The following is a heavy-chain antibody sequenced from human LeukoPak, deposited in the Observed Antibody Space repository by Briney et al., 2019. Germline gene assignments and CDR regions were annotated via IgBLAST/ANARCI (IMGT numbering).Heavy chain of an antibody. D-gene: IGHD1-14*01. V-gene: IGHV3-74*01. CDR3: ARGGVNPVDH. J-gene: IGHJ4*02. CDR1: GFPFNSFW. Sequence: PGGSLRLSCAASGFPFNSFWMHWVRQALGKGLVWVSDMNEYSTTIRYADSVKGRFTISRDNAKSILYLQMNNLRAEDTAMYFCARGGVNPVDHWGQGTLVTVSS. CDR2: MNEYSTTI.